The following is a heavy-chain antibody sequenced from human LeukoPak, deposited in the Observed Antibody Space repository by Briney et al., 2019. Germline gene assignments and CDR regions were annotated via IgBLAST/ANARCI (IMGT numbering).Heavy chain of an antibody. D-gene: IGHD2-8*01. J-gene: IGHJ3*02. Sequence: GGSLRLSCAASGFTFSDYFMSWIRQAPGKGLEWVSYISGSGTTIYHADSVKGRFTISRDNAKNSLCLQMNSLRAEDTAVYYCARGHPNSRAIFDIWGQGTMVTVSS. CDR2: ISGSGTTI. CDR1: GFTFSDYF. CDR3: ARGHPNSRAIFDI. V-gene: IGHV3-11*01.